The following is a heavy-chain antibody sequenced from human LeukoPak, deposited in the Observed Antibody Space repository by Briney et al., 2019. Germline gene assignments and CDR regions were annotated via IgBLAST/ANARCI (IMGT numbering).Heavy chain of an antibody. Sequence: ASVKVSCKASGYTLAGYYMHWVRQAPGQGLEWMGWINPKSGGTNYAQKFQGRVTMTRDTSVSTAYMELNWLTSDDTALYYCARDMAAAASYLFDYWGQGTLVTASS. D-gene: IGHD6-25*01. CDR3: ARDMAAAASYLFDY. J-gene: IGHJ4*02. CDR2: INPKSGGT. V-gene: IGHV1-2*02. CDR1: GYTLAGYY.